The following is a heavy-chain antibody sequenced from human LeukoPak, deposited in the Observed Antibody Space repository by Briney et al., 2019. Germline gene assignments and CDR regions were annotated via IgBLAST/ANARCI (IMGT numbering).Heavy chain of an antibody. CDR2: ISSSSSYI. Sequence: GGSLRLSWAASGFTFSSSSMNWARQGPGKGLGWVSSISSSSSYIYYADSVKGRFTISRDNSKNTLYLQMNSLRAEDTAVYYCARGTFYDILTGYPAPYYYYGMDVWGQGTTVTVSS. J-gene: IGHJ6*02. V-gene: IGHV3-21*01. CDR1: GFTFSSSS. D-gene: IGHD3-9*01. CDR3: ARGTFYDILTGYPAPYYYYGMDV.